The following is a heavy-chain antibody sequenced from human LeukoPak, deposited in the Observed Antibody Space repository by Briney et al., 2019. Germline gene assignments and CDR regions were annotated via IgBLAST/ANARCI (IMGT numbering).Heavy chain of an antibody. Sequence: PSETLSLTCTVSDGSISSGDYYWSWIRQPPGKGLEWIGYIYYSGSTNYNPSLKSRVTISVDTSKNQISLKLSSVTAADTAVYYCARGPYSSSSLVVDYWGQGTLVTVSS. CDR1: DGSISSGDYY. D-gene: IGHD6-6*01. V-gene: IGHV4-61*08. CDR3: ARGPYSSSSLVVDY. CDR2: IYYSGST. J-gene: IGHJ4*02.